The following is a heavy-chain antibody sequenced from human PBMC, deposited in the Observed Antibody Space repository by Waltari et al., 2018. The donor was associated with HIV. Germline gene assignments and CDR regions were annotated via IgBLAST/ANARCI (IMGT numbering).Heavy chain of an antibody. Sequence: EVQLVESGGGLVQPGGSLRLSCAASGFTVSSSWMHWVRQAPGKGLVWFSRIKSDGTITTYADSVKGRFTISRDNAKNTLFLQMNSLRAEDTAIYYCARDLVVLRYFDWLSTYFDYWGQGTLVTVSS. J-gene: IGHJ4*02. CDR3: ARDLVVLRYFDWLSTYFDY. D-gene: IGHD3-9*01. V-gene: IGHV3-74*01. CDR1: GFTVSSSW. CDR2: IKSDGTIT.